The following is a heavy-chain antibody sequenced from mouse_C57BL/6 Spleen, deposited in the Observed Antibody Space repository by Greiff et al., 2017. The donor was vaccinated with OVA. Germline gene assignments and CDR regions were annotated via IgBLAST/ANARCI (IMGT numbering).Heavy chain of an antibody. V-gene: IGHV3-6*01. J-gene: IGHJ2*01. D-gene: IGHD2-4*01. CDR3: ARTDYDGYFDY. Sequence: ESGPGLVKPSQSLSLTCSVTGYSITSGYYWNWIRQFPGNKLEWMGYISYDGSNNYNPSLKNRISITRDTSKNQFFLKLNSVTTEDTATYYCARTDYDGYFDYWGQGTTLTVSS. CDR1: GYSITSGYY. CDR2: ISYDGSN.